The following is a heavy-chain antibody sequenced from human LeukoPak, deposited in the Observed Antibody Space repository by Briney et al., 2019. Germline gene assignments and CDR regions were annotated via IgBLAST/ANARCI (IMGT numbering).Heavy chain of an antibody. CDR1: GGSMSSYS. J-gene: IGHJ5*02. V-gene: IGHV4-59*01. Sequence: PSETLSLTCTVSGGSMSSYSWSWIRQSPGRGLEWIAYIYYSGRTNYNPSLKSRVTISVDTSKNQFSLMLRSVTAADTAVYYCARRRRQLLKSHWFDPWGQGTLVTVSS. D-gene: IGHD2-2*01. CDR2: IYYSGRT. CDR3: ARRRRQLLKSHWFDP.